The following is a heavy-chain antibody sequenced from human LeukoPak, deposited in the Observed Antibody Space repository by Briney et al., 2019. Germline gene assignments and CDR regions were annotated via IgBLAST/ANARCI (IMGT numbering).Heavy chain of an antibody. V-gene: IGHV1-2*02. Sequence: ASVKVSCKASGYTFTGYYIHWVRQAPGQGLEWMGWINPNSGGTNYAQKFQGRVTMTRDTSISTAYMEVSRLRSDDTAVYYCARSDDYGAYASFDYWGQGTLVTVSS. CDR3: ARSDDYGAYASFDY. CDR2: INPNSGGT. CDR1: GYTFTGYY. J-gene: IGHJ4*02. D-gene: IGHD4-17*01.